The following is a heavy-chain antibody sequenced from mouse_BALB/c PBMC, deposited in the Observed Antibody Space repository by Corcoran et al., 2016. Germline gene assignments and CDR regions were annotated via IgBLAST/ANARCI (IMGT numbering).Heavy chain of an antibody. J-gene: IGHJ4*01. CDR3: AREPYAMDN. CDR1: GYTFTNYG. V-gene: IGHV9-3-1*01. CDR2: INTYTGEP. Sequence: QIQLVQSGPELKKPGETVKISCKASGYTFTNYGMNWVKQAPGKGLKWMGWINTYTGEPTYADDFKGRFAFSLETSASTAYLQINKLKNEDTATYFCAREPYAMDNWCQGTSVTFSS.